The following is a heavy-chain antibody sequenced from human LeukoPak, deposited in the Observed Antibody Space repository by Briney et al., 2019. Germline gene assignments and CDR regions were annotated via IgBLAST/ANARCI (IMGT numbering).Heavy chain of an antibody. CDR1: GFTFSNYW. CDR3: ARGFLGTCSGASCYSGY. CDR2: IHTDGSST. Sequence: QPGGSLRLSCAASGFTFSNYWMHWVRQAPGKGLVWVSRIHTDGSSTAYADFVKGRFTISRDNAQNTLYLQMNSLRVEDTAVYFCARGFLGTCSGASCYSGYWGLGTLLTVSS. V-gene: IGHV3-74*01. J-gene: IGHJ4*02. D-gene: IGHD2-15*01.